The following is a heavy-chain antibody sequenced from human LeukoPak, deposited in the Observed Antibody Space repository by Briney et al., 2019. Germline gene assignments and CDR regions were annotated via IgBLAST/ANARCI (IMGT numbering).Heavy chain of an antibody. J-gene: IGHJ4*02. Sequence: GGSLRLSCAASGFTFSSYAMSLVRQAPGKGLEWVSAISGSGGSTYYADSVKGRFTISRDNSKNTLYLQMNSLRAEDTAVYYCAKVLEEWLSSDFDYWGQGTLVTVSS. CDR3: AKVLEEWLSSDFDY. V-gene: IGHV3-23*01. CDR1: GFTFSSYA. D-gene: IGHD3-3*01. CDR2: ISGSGGST.